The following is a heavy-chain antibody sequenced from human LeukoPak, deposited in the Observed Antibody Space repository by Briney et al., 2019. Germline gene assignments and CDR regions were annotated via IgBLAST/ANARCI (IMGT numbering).Heavy chain of an antibody. J-gene: IGHJ6*03. CDR1: GGSISSSSYY. CDR3: ARLFEYSSSSHYYYYMDV. V-gene: IGHV4-39*07. CDR2: IYYSGST. D-gene: IGHD6-6*01. Sequence: SETLSLTCTVSGGSISSSSYYWGWIRQPPGKGLEWIGSIYYSGSTYYNPSLKSRVTISVDTSKNQFSLKLSSVTAADTAVYYCARLFEYSSSSHYYYYMDVWGKGTTVTVSS.